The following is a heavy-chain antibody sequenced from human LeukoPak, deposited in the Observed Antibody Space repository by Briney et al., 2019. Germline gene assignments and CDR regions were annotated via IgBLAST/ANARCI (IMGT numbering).Heavy chain of an antibody. CDR2: IYSGGST. CDR3: AKDQGSSFTIDY. V-gene: IGHV3-53*01. CDR1: GFTFDDYA. J-gene: IGHJ4*02. D-gene: IGHD2-2*01. Sequence: GGSLRLSCAASGFTFDDYAMHWVRQAPGKGLEWVSVIYSGGSTYYADSVKGRFTISRDNSKNTLYLQMNSLRAEDTAVYYCAKDQGSSFTIDYWGQGTLVTVSS.